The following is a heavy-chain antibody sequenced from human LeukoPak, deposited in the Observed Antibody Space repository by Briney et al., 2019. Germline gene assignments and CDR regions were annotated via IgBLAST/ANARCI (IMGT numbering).Heavy chain of an antibody. J-gene: IGHJ6*03. CDR1: GYTFTSYG. D-gene: IGHD5-12*01. CDR2: ISAYNGNT. V-gene: IGHV1-18*01. Sequence: GASVKVSCKASGYTFTSYGISWVRQAPGQGLEWMGWISAYNGNTNYAQKLQGRVTMTTDTSTSTAYMELRSLRSDDTAVYYCARDGSGYDFGAYYYYYYMDVWGKGTTVTVSS. CDR3: ARDGSGYDFGAYYYYYYMDV.